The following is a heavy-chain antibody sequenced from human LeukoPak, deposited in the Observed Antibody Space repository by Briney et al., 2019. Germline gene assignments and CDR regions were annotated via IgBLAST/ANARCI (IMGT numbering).Heavy chain of an antibody. J-gene: IGHJ4*02. V-gene: IGHV3-66*02. Sequence: GGSLRLSCAASGLTVSSNYMSWVRQAPGGGLEWVSIIYSGGMTYYADSVKGRFTISRDNSKNTLFLQMNSLRTGDTAVYYCARARSAHSYGRTGYYYYFDSWGQGNLVTVSS. CDR1: GLTVSSNY. D-gene: IGHD5-18*01. CDR2: IYSGGMT. CDR3: ARARSAHSYGRTGYYYYFDS.